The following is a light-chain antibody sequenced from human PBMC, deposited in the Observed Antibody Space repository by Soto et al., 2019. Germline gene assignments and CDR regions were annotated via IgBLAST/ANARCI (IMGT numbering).Light chain of an antibody. CDR3: QQSYSTPT. CDR2: AAS. J-gene: IGKJ4*01. V-gene: IGKV1-39*01. CDR1: QSISTS. Sequence: DIQMTQSPSSLSASVGDRVTITCRAGQSISTSLNWYQQKTGKAPKLLINAASSLQSGVTSRFSGSGSGTDFTLTISSLQPEDSATYYCQQSYSTPTFGGGTKVEIK.